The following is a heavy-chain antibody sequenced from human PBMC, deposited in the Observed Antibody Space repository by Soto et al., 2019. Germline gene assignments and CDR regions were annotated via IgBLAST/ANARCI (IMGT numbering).Heavy chain of an antibody. CDR1: GGSFSGYY. V-gene: IGHV4-34*01. CDR3: ARTGSGYYTAFDY. D-gene: IGHD3-3*01. CDR2: INHSGST. J-gene: IGHJ4*02. Sequence: SETLSLTCAVYGGSFSGYYWSWIRQPPGKGLEWIGEINHSGSTNYNPSLKSRVTISVDTSKNQFSLKLSSVTAADTAVYYCARTGSGYYTAFDYWGQGTLVTVSS.